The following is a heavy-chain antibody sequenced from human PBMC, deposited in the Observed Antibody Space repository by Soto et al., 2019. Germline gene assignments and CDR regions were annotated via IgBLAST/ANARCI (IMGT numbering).Heavy chain of an antibody. CDR2: ILPVSGTT. CDR3: ARDRTGTTLGYFDY. D-gene: IGHD1-7*01. CDR1: GYTLTGLS. Sequence: ASVKVSCKVSGYTLTGLSMHWVRQAPGQGLEWMGAILPVSGTTNYAQKFQGRVTFSADESTTTAYMEVSSLRSEDTAVYYCARDRTGTTLGYFDYWGQGTRVTVSS. J-gene: IGHJ4*02. V-gene: IGHV1-24*01.